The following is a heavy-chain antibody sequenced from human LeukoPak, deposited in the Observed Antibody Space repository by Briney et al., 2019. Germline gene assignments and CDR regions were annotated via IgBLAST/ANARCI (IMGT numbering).Heavy chain of an antibody. Sequence: GGSLRLSCAASGFTFTNYWMSWVRQAPGKGLELVANIKQDRSEKYYVDSVKGRFTISSDNAKNSLYLQMSSLRVEDTAMYYCASTNSFDYWGPGSLVTVSS. CDR1: GFTFTNYW. D-gene: IGHD3-3*01. J-gene: IGHJ4*02. CDR3: ASTNSFDY. CDR2: IKQDRSEK. V-gene: IGHV3-7*01.